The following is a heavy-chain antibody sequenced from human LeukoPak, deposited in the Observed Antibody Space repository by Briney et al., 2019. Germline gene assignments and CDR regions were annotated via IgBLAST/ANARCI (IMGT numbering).Heavy chain of an antibody. V-gene: IGHV3-7*05. CDR3: ARDSQGPGIYSLDY. CDR1: GFSLRSYW. CDR2: IKREGSEA. J-gene: IGHJ4*02. Sequence: GGSLRLSCVGSGFSLRSYWMSWVRQAPGKGLEWVANIKREGSEAYTDDSVKGRFTISSDNAKNSLYLQMNSLRVEDTALYDCARDSQGPGIYSLDYWGQGTLVSVS. D-gene: IGHD3-10*01.